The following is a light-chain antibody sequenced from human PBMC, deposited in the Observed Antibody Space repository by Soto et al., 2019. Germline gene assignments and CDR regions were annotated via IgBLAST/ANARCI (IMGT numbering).Light chain of an antibody. CDR3: SSFTSIKTWV. CDR2: EVT. V-gene: IGLV2-14*01. Sequence: QSVLTQPASVSGSPGQSITISCTGTSSDVGGYNYVSWFQQHPGEAPKLMIYEVTHRPSGVSERFSGSKSGNTASLTISGLQAEDEADYYCSSFTSIKTWVFGGGTQLTVL. J-gene: IGLJ3*02. CDR1: SSDVGGYNY.